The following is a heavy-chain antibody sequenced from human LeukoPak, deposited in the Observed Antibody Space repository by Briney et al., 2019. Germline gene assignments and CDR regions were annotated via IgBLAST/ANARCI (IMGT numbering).Heavy chain of an antibody. D-gene: IGHD6-19*01. CDR2: VYYSGST. Sequence: SETLSLTCTVSGGSISSSSYCWGWIRQPPGKGLEWIGSVYYSGSTYYNPSLKSQVTISVDTSKNQFSLKLTSVTAADTAVYYCARHHRRDSSGWGARWFDPWGQGTLVTVSS. CDR3: ARHHRRDSSGWGARWFDP. V-gene: IGHV4-39*01. CDR1: GGSISSSSYC. J-gene: IGHJ5*02.